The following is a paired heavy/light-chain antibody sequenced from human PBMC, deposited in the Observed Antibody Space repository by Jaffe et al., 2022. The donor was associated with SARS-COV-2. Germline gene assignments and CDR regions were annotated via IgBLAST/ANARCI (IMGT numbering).Heavy chain of an antibody. J-gene: IGHJ4*02. CDR1: GVSLRSYF. CDR3: ARFGLSGYFGEY. V-gene: IGHV4-59*12. D-gene: IGHD3-22*01. CDR2: IFSTGST. Sequence: QVQLQESGPGLVKPSETLSLTCTVSGVSLRSYFWSWIRQPPGKGLEWIGYIFSTGSTNYHPSLKSRLTMSADTSRNQFSLRLASVTAADTAVYYCARFGLSGYFGEYWGQGALVAVSS.
Light chain of an antibody. J-gene: IGKJ1*01. CDR3: QQYNDWPWT. CDR1: QSVSRN. CDR2: GAS. V-gene: IGKV3-15*01. Sequence: EIVVTQSPATLSVSPGERATLSCRASQSVSRNLAWYQQRPGQAPRLLIDGASTGATGLPARFSGSGSGTEFTLTISSLQSEDFAVYYCQQYNDWPWTFGQGTKVEIK.